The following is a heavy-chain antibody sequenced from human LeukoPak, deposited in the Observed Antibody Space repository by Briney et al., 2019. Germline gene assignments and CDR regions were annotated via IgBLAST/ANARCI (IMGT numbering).Heavy chain of an antibody. Sequence: ASVKVSCKASGYTFTSYYMHWVRQAPGQGREWMGIINPSGGSTSYAQKFQGRVTMTRDTSTSTVYMELSSLRSEDTAVYYCARSSGDSSGYYYAIDYWGQGTLVTVSS. CDR3: ARSSGDSSGYYYAIDY. CDR2: INPSGGST. CDR1: GYTFTSYY. J-gene: IGHJ4*02. V-gene: IGHV1-46*01. D-gene: IGHD3-22*01.